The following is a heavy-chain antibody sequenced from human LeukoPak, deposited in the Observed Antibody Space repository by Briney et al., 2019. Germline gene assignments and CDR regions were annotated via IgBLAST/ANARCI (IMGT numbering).Heavy chain of an antibody. D-gene: IGHD1-1*01. CDR2: TYYRSKWYN. J-gene: IGHJ6*03. CDR1: GDSVSSNSGT. V-gene: IGHV6-1*01. Sequence: SQTLSLTCAISGDSVSSNSGTCHWIRQSPSRGLEWLGRTYYRSKWYNDYAVSVKSRIIINPDTSKTPFSLQLNSVTTEDTAVYYCARVEGKIVATGKNYYYLDVWGKGTTVIVSS. CDR3: ARVEGKIVATGKNYYYLDV.